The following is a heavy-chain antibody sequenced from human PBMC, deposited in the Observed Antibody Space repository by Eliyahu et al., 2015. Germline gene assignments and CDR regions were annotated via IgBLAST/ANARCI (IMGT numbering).Heavy chain of an antibody. V-gene: IGHV3-74*01. CDR1: GFTFXSDW. D-gene: IGHD1-26*01. Sequence: EVQLVESGGGXVQPGGSLRLSCAASGFTFXSDWMXWVRQAPGXGLVXVSRXNSDGSSTSYADSVKGRFTISRDNAKNTLYLQMNSLRAEDTAVYYCARGREDFDYWGQGTLVTVSS. J-gene: IGHJ4*02. CDR3: ARGREDFDY. CDR2: XNSDGSST.